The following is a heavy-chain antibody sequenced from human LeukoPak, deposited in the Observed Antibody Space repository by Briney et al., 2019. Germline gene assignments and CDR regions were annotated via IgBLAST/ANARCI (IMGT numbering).Heavy chain of an antibody. D-gene: IGHD6-19*01. CDR2: IFHTGST. CDR3: ARETEKQWQY. V-gene: IGHV4-38-2*02. Sequence: ETLSLTCTVSGYPITRGYYWGWIRQPPGKGPEWIASIFHTGSTYYNPSLKSRVTISVDTSNNQFSLRLNSVTAADTALYYCARETEKQWQYWGQGTVVTVSS. CDR1: GYPITRGYY. J-gene: IGHJ4*03.